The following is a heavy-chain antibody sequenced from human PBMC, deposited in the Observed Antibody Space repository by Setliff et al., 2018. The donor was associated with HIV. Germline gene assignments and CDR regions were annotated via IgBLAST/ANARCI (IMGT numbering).Heavy chain of an antibody. D-gene: IGHD3-9*01. CDR1: GYTFTSYG. CDR2: ISAYSGNT. V-gene: IGHV1-18*01. CDR3: ARDHYDILTGYYRDYYYMDV. J-gene: IGHJ6*03. Sequence: GASVKVSCKASGYTFTSYGISWVRQAPGQGLEWMGWISAYSGNTNYAQKFQGGVIMTTDTSTSTAYMELRSLRSDDTAVYYCARDHYDILTGYYRDYYYMDVWGKGTTVTVSS.